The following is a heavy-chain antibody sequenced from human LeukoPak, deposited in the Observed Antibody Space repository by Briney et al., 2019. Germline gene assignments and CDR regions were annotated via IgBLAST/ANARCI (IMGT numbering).Heavy chain of an antibody. J-gene: IGHJ6*03. CDR1: GGSISSYY. CDR2: IYYSGST. Sequence: SETLSLTCTVSGGSISSYYWSWIRQPPGKGLEWIGYIYYSGSTNYNPSLKSRVTISVDTSKNQFSLKLSSVTAADTAVYYCAREGGGYSYGYLTYYYYMDVWGKGTTVTVSS. V-gene: IGHV4-59*12. D-gene: IGHD5-18*01. CDR3: AREGGGYSYGYLTYYYYMDV.